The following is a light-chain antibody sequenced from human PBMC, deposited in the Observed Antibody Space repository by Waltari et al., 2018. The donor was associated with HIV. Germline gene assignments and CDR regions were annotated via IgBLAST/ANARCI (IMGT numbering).Light chain of an antibody. CDR3: CSYAGSSTYV. Sequence: QSALTQPASVSGSPGQSITISCTGTSRAVGSYNLVSWYQQHPGKAPNPMIYEVSKRPSGVSNRFSGSKSGNTASLTISGLQAEDEADYYCCSYAGSSTYVFGTGTKVTVL. CDR1: SRAVGSYNL. J-gene: IGLJ1*01. V-gene: IGLV2-23*02. CDR2: EVS.